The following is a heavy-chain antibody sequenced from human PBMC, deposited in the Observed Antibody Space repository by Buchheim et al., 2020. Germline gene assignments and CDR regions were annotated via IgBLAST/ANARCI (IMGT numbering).Heavy chain of an antibody. CDR1: GGSISSSNW. CDR2: VYHSGST. Sequence: QVQLQESGPGLVKPSGTLSLTCAVSGGSISSSNWWNWVRQPPGKGLEWIGIVYHSGSTNYNPSRRSRVTMSIDKSKNQFLLNLSSVTAADTAVYYCARLLAGPMAAPGGDYWGQGT. J-gene: IGHJ4*02. CDR3: ARLLAGPMAAPGGDY. D-gene: IGHD6-13*01. V-gene: IGHV4-4*02.